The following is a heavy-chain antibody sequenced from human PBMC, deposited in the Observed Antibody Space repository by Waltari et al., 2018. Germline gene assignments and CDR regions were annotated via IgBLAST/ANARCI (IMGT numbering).Heavy chain of an antibody. J-gene: IGHJ6*02. CDR2: INAGNGNT. CDR1: GYTFTSYA. CDR3: ARRPLKEVPAASGMDV. Sequence: QVQLVQSGAEVKKPGASVKVSCKASGYTFTSYAMHWVRQAPGQRLEWMGWINAGNGNTKYSQKFQGRVTITRDTSASTAYMELSSLRSEDTAVYYCARRPLKEVPAASGMDVWGQGTTVTVSS. V-gene: IGHV1-3*01. D-gene: IGHD2-2*01.